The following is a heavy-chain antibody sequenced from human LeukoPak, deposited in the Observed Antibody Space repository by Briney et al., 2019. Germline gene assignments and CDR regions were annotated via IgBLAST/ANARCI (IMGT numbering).Heavy chain of an antibody. CDR1: GYTFTSYG. Sequence: AGVKVSCKASGYTFTSYGISWVREAPAQGLEWMGCFSAYNGNIIYAQKLQGRVTMTTDTATSTDYMELRSLRSEDTAVYYCARDPGGYSSSWYQGGPANWFDPWGQGTLVTVSS. J-gene: IGHJ5*02. D-gene: IGHD6-13*01. V-gene: IGHV1-18*01. CDR3: ARDPGGYSSSWYQGGPANWFDP. CDR2: FSAYNGNI.